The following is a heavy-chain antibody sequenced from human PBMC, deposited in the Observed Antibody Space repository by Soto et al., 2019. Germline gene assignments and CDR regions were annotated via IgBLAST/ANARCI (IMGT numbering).Heavy chain of an antibody. CDR3: ARGWGYDSTDYYYAY. V-gene: IGHV1-69*01. CDR1: GGSFNRHT. CDR2: IIPIFGTA. D-gene: IGHD3-22*01. Sequence: QVQLVQSGAEVRKPGSSVRVSCKASGGSFNRHTISWVRQAPGQGLEWMGGIIPIFGTANHDQKFQGRVTIIADESTNTVYMELSSLRSDDTAIYYCARGWGYDSTDYYYAYWGQGTLVIVSS. J-gene: IGHJ4*02.